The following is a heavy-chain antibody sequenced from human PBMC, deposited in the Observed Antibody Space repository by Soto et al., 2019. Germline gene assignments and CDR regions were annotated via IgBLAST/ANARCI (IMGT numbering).Heavy chain of an antibody. CDR2: IKSKTDGGTT. Sequence: KPVGSLRLSCAASGFTFSNAWMSWVRQAPGKGLEWVGRIKSKTDGGTTDYAAPVKGRFTISRDDSKNTLYLQMNSLKTEDTAVYYCTAERGMGGELPFDYWGQGTLVTVSS. D-gene: IGHD3-16*01. CDR3: TAERGMGGELPFDY. CDR1: GFTFSNAW. J-gene: IGHJ4*02. V-gene: IGHV3-15*01.